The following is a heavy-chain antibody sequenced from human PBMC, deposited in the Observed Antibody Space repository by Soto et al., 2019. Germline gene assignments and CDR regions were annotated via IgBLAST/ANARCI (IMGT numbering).Heavy chain of an antibody. Sequence: GSLRLSCVGSGFTFSGYSMAWVRQAPGRGLKWVASISSRSTNIDYADSVKGRFTISRDNAKNLVSLQMSSLRGEDTALYYCAKFTEPGYSSIWYYFEYWGQGTPVTVSS. J-gene: IGHJ4*02. CDR3: AKFTEPGYSSIWYYFEY. CDR1: GFTFSGYS. D-gene: IGHD6-19*01. CDR2: ISSRSTNI. V-gene: IGHV3-21*06.